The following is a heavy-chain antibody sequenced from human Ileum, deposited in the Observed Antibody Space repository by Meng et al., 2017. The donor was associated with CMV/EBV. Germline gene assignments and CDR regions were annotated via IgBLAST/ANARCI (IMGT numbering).Heavy chain of an antibody. V-gene: IGHV1-18*01. CDR1: GYSFTNYG. D-gene: IGHD3-10*01. CDR3: GRDYGSGSYTPGH. Sequence: QVRLVQAGAEVKKPGASVKVSCKASGYSFTNYGFSWVRQAPGQGLEWIGWINGYNGDAKYAPKLQGRVTMTTDMSTSTAYMELRSLRSDDTAIYYCGRDYGSGSYTPGHWGQGTLVTVSS. CDR2: INGYNGDA. J-gene: IGHJ4*02.